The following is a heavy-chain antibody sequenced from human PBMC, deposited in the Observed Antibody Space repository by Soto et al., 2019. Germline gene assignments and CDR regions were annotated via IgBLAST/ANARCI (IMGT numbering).Heavy chain of an antibody. Sequence: QITLKESGPTLVKPTQTLTLTCTFSGFSLSTSGVGVGWIRQPPGKALEWLALIYWDDDKRYSPSLKSRLTITKDTSKNQVVLTMTNMDPVDTATYYCAHRALIDPLDYYYYGMDVWGQGTTVTVSS. CDR1: GFSLSTSGVG. D-gene: IGHD3-22*01. CDR3: AHRALIDPLDYYYYGMDV. CDR2: IYWDDDK. V-gene: IGHV2-5*02. J-gene: IGHJ6*02.